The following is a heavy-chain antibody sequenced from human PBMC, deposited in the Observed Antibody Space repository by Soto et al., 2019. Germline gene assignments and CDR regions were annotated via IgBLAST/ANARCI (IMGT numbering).Heavy chain of an antibody. CDR1: GFIFTNYA. CDR2: LNGGGDRP. CDR3: AKDPGNARYFDS. J-gene: IGHJ4*02. D-gene: IGHD3-9*01. V-gene: IGHV3-23*01. Sequence: GGSLRLSCTGSGFIFTNYAMSWVRQAPGRGLEWVSSLNGGGDRPHYADSVKGRSSSSRDNSKNTLYLQMNSLSADDTAVYYCAKDPGNARYFDSWGQGALVTVSS.